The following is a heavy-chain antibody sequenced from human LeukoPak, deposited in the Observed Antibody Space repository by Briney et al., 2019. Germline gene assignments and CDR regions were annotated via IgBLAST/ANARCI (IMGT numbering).Heavy chain of an antibody. V-gene: IGHV1-24*01. D-gene: IGHD3-22*01. CDR1: GYTLTELS. Sequence: GASVKVSCKVSGYTLTELSMHWVRQAPGKGLEWMGGFDPEDGETIYAQKVQGRVTMTEDTSTDTAYMELSSLRSEDTAVYYCARRGDSSGYYYFDYWGQGTLVTVSS. J-gene: IGHJ4*02. CDR2: FDPEDGET. CDR3: ARRGDSSGYYYFDY.